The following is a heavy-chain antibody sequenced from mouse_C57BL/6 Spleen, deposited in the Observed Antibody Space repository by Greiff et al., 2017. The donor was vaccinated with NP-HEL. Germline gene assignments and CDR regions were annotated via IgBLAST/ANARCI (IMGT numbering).Heavy chain of an antibody. D-gene: IGHD1-1*01. CDR3: AKALITTVVATRVYAMDY. V-gene: IGHV5-17*01. CDR1: GFTFSDYG. CDR2: ISSGSSTI. Sequence: DVMLVESGGGLVKPGGSLKLSCAASGFTFSDYGMHWVRQAPEKGLEWVAYISSGSSTIYYADTVKGRFTISRDNAKNTLFLQMTSLRSEDTAMYYCAKALITTVVATRVYAMDYWGQGTSVTVSS. J-gene: IGHJ4*01.